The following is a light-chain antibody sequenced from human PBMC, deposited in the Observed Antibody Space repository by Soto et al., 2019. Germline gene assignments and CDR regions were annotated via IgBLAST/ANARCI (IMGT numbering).Light chain of an antibody. CDR3: QSYDSSLSGWV. Sequence: QAVLTQPPSVSGAPGQRVTISCTGSSSNIGAGYDVHWYQQLPGTAPKLLIYGNSNRPSGVPDRFSGSKSGTSASLAITGLQAEDDADYYCQSYDSSLSGWVFGGGTKLTLL. J-gene: IGLJ3*02. CDR2: GNS. V-gene: IGLV1-40*01. CDR1: SSNIGAGYD.